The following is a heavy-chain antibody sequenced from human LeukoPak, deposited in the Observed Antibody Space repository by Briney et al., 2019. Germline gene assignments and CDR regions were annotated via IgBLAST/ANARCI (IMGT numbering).Heavy chain of an antibody. CDR1: GGSISSYY. CDR2: IYYSGST. Sequence: PSETLSLTCTVSGGSISSYYWSWIRQPPGKGLEWIGYIYYSGSTNYNPSLKSRVTISVDTSKNQFSLKLSSVTAADTAVYYCARSLTDCSSTSCYTWAGDYYYYMDVWGKGTTVTVSS. CDR3: ARSLTDCSSTSCYTWAGDYYYYMDV. D-gene: IGHD2-2*02. J-gene: IGHJ6*03. V-gene: IGHV4-59*01.